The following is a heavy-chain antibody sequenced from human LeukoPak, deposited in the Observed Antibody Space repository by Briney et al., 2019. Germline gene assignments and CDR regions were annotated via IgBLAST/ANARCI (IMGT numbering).Heavy chain of an antibody. Sequence: SETLSLTCTVSGASISSTSYCWGWIRQPAGKGLEWIGHIHTSGSTNYNPSLKSRVTISVDTSKNQFSLKLSSVTAADTAVYYCARGWGITMVDIWGQGTMVTVSS. D-gene: IGHD3-10*01. J-gene: IGHJ3*02. CDR2: IHTSGST. CDR1: GASISSTSYC. V-gene: IGHV4-61*09. CDR3: ARGWGITMVDI.